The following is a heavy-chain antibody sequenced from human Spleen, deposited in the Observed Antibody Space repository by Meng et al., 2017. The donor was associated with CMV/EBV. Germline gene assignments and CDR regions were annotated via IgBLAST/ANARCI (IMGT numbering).Heavy chain of an antibody. J-gene: IGHJ5*02. CDR3: ARDRSISGTTGWFDP. V-gene: IGHV3-23*01. CDR2: ITPGVRT. CDR1: GFTFSNYA. D-gene: IGHD1-7*01. Sequence: GGSLRLSCAASGFTFSNYAMHWVRQAPGKGLEWVSTITPGVRTHYADSVKGRFTISRDISKDILYLQMHSLRAEDTAVYYCARDRSISGTTGWFDPWGQGTLVTVSS.